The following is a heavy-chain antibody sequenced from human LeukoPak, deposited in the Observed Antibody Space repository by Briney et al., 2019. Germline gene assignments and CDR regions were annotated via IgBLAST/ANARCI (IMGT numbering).Heavy chain of an antibody. D-gene: IGHD3-10*02. V-gene: IGHV1-46*01. Sequence: ASVKVSCKASGYTFTSYYMHWVRQAPGQGLEWMGIINPSGGSTSYAQKFQGRVTMTRDVSTSTVYMELSSLRAEDTAAYYCAELGITMIGGVWGKGTTVTISS. CDR1: GYTFTSYY. CDR3: AELGITMIGGV. CDR2: INPSGGST. J-gene: IGHJ6*04.